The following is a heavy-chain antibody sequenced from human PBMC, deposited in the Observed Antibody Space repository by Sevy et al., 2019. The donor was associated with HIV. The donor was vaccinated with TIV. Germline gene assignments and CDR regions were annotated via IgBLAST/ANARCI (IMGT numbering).Heavy chain of an antibody. CDR2: IKEDGIKK. V-gene: IGHV3-7*01. D-gene: IGHD3-10*01. CDR1: GFSLSSYW. Sequence: GGSLRLSCAASGFSLSSYWMTWVRQAPGKGLEWVANIKEDGIKKYYVDSVKGRFTISRDNAKNSLYLQMSSLRAEDTAVYYCATRKSKDYYGSGAFDYWGLGTLVTVSS. J-gene: IGHJ4*02. CDR3: ATRKSKDYYGSGAFDY.